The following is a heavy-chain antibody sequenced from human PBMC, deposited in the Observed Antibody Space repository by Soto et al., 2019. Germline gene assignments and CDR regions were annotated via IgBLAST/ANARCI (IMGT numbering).Heavy chain of an antibody. V-gene: IGHV3-30-3*01. J-gene: IGHJ5*01. D-gene: IGHD1-1*01. CDR3: ARSIGPKVTRLIDT. Sequence: GGSLRLSCAASGFTFSDYGLHWVRQAPGKGLEWVASISYDGTDKTYADSVKGRFTISRDNSQNTLSLQMNSLGPEDTAVYYCARSIGPKVTRLIDTWGQGTLVTVSS. CDR1: GFTFSDYG. CDR2: ISYDGTDK.